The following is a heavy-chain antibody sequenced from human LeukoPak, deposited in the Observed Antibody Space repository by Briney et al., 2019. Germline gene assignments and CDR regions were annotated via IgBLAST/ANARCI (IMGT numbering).Heavy chain of an antibody. Sequence: GQSLKISCKGSGYSFTSYWISWVRQMPGKGLEWMGRIDPSDSYTNYSPSFRGHVTISADKSISTAYLQWSSLKASDTAMYYCARLEYSSSWYEGYWGQGTLVTVSS. CDR1: GYSFTSYW. CDR3: ARLEYSSSWYEGY. CDR2: IDPSDSYT. V-gene: IGHV5-10-1*01. J-gene: IGHJ4*02. D-gene: IGHD6-13*01.